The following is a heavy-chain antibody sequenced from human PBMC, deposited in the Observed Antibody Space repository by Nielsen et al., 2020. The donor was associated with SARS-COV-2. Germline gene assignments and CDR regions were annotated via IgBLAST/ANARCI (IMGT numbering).Heavy chain of an antibody. CDR1: GFTFDDYA. V-gene: IGHV3-9*01. CDR2: ISWNSGSI. J-gene: IGHJ4*02. D-gene: IGHD6-19*01. CDR3: AKDSSSGWSLPAD. Sequence: SLKISCAASGFTFDDYAMHWVRQAPGKGLEWVSGISWNSGSIGYADSVKGRFTISRDNAKNSLYLQMNSLRAEDTALYYCAKDSSSGWSLPADWGQGTLVTVSS.